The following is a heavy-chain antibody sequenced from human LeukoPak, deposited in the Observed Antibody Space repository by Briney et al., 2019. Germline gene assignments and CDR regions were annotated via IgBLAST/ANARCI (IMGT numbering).Heavy chain of an antibody. D-gene: IGHD3-10*01. CDR3: SGSYYNVGLS. Sequence: SETLSLTCTVSGGSISSYYWSWIRQPPGKGLEWIGYIYYSGSTNYNPSLKSRVTISVDTSKNQFSLKLSSVTAADTAVYYCSGSYYNVGLSWGQGTLVTVSS. J-gene: IGHJ5*02. V-gene: IGHV4-59*08. CDR2: IYYSGST. CDR1: GGSISSYY.